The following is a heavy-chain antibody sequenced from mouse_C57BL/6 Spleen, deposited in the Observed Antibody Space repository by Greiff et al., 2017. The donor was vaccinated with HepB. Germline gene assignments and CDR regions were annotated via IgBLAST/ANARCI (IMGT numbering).Heavy chain of an antibody. Sequence: VKLMESGAELVRPGASVKLSCKASGYTFTDYYINWVKQRPGQGLEWIARIYPGSGNTYYNEKFKGKATLTAEKSSSTAYMQLSSLTSEDSAVYFCARASNYVSYAMDYWGQGTSVTVSS. J-gene: IGHJ4*01. CDR1: GYTFTDYY. D-gene: IGHD2-5*01. CDR3: ARASNYVSYAMDY. V-gene: IGHV1-76*01. CDR2: IYPGSGNT.